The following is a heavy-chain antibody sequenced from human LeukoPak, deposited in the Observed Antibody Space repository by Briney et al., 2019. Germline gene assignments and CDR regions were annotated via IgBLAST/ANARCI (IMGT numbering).Heavy chain of an antibody. CDR3: ARCGNWAYNWFDP. D-gene: IGHD7-27*01. CDR2: IYHSGTT. CDR1: GYSITSGYY. J-gene: IGHJ5*02. V-gene: IGHV4-38-2*01. Sequence: SETLSLTCDVSGYSITSGYYWGWIRQPPGKGLEWIGSIYHSGTTYYNPSLKSRVTVSVDTSKNQFSLNLSSVTAADTAMYYCARCGNWAYNWFDPWGQGTLVTVSS.